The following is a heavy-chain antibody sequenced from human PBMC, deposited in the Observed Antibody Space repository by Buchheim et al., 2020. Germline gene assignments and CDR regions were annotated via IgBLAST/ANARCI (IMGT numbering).Heavy chain of an antibody. V-gene: IGHV3-23*01. J-gene: IGHJ4*02. CDR3: AKDPDPVYCSGGSCYAN. CDR2: ISGSGGTT. Sequence: EVQLLESGGGFVQPGGSLRLSCAASGFTFRSYAMSWVRQAPGRGLDWVSDISGSGGTTYYADSVKGRFTTSRDNSKNTLFLQMNSLRVEDTALYYCAKDPDPVYCSGGSCYANWGQGT. CDR1: GFTFRSYA. D-gene: IGHD2-15*01.